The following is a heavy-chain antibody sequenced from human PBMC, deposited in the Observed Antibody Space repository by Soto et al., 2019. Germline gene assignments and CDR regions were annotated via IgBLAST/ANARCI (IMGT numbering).Heavy chain of an antibody. CDR3: ARLSEVAVAGSDYYGMDV. D-gene: IGHD6-19*01. Sequence: SETLSLTCTVSGGSISSYYCSWIRQPPGKGLEWIGYIYYSGSTNYNPSLKSRVTISVDTSKNQFSLKLSSVTAADTAVYYCARLSEVAVAGSDYYGMDVWGQGTTVTVSS. CDR2: IYYSGST. V-gene: IGHV4-59*08. J-gene: IGHJ6*02. CDR1: GGSISSYY.